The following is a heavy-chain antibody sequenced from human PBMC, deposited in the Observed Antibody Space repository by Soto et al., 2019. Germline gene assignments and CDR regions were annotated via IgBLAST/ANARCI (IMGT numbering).Heavy chain of an antibody. CDR3: VRQGIDYLHGLVDV. V-gene: IGHV4-59*08. D-gene: IGHD4-17*01. J-gene: IGHJ6*02. CDR1: SGPDRSHN. CDR2: VYYTGDT. Sequence: QVQLQQSGPRLVKPSETLSLTCTVSSGPDRSHNWGWIRQPPGRGLEWIGYVYYTGDTAYNPSLRGRVTISADTSTTDSSLTLNSVTAADPAVYYCVRQGIDYLHGLVDVWGQGTTVSVSS.